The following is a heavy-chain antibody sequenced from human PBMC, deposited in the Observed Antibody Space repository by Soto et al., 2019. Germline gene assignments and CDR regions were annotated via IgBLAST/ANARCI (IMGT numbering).Heavy chain of an antibody. V-gene: IGHV3-33*01. CDR3: ARERYSCSPRLNYYMDV. D-gene: IGHD6-13*01. J-gene: IGHJ6*03. CDR1: GFTFSSYG. Sequence: GGSLRLSCAASGFTFSSYGMHWVRQAPGKGLEWVAVIWYDGSNKYYADSVKGRFTISRDNSKNTLYLQMNSLRAEDTAVYYCARERYSCSPRLNYYMDVLGKGTTLTVSS. CDR2: IWYDGSNK.